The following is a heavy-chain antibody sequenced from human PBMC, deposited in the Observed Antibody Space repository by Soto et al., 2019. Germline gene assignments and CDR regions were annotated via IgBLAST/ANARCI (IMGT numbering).Heavy chain of an antibody. V-gene: IGHV3-72*01. D-gene: IGHD6-13*01. Sequence: EVQLVESGGGLVQPGGSLRLSCAASGFTFSDHYMDWVRLAPGKGLEWVGRTRNKANSYTTEYAASVKGRFTISRDDSKNSLYLQMNSLKTEDSAVYYCARSGGDSSTWSDDAFDIWGQGTMVTVSS. CDR3: ARSGGDSSTWSDDAFDI. CDR1: GFTFSDHY. J-gene: IGHJ3*02. CDR2: TRNKANSYTT.